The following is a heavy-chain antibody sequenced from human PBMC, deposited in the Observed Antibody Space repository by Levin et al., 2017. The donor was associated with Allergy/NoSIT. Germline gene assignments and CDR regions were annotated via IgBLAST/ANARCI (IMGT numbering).Heavy chain of an antibody. CDR3: AIVYKELATRFAFDY. Sequence: GASVKVSCKASGYTFTTYDINWVRQATGQGLEWMGWMNPNSGNTGYAEKFQGRVTMTRDTSISTAYMELSSLRSDDTAVYYCAIVYKELATRFAFDYWGQGAQVTVSS. CDR2: MNPNSGNT. V-gene: IGHV1-8*01. D-gene: IGHD3-3*02. CDR1: GYTFTTYD. J-gene: IGHJ4*02.